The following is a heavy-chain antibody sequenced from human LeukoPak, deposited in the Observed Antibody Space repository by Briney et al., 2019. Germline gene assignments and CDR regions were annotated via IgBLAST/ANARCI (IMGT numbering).Heavy chain of an antibody. J-gene: IGHJ4*02. CDR2: INPSGGST. CDR1: GYTFGSYD. Sequence: ASVKVSCKASGYTFGSYDIHWVRQAPGQGLEGMGIINPSGGSTRHAQKFQNRVTMTRDMSTSTVYMELSSLTSDDTAVYYCASGTTDIVVVPATLRNYYFDYWGQGTLVTVSS. D-gene: IGHD2-2*01. V-gene: IGHV1-46*01. CDR3: ASGTTDIVVVPATLRNYYFDY.